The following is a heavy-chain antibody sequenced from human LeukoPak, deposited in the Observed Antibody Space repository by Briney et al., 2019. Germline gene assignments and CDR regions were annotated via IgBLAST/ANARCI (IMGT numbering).Heavy chain of an antibody. CDR1: GGTFSSYT. D-gene: IGHD1-26*01. CDR3: ARDPAGAAGETLFDY. CDR2: IIPILGIA. J-gene: IGHJ4*02. V-gene: IGHV1-69*04. Sequence: SVKVSCKASGGTFSSYTISWVRQAPGQRLEWMGRIIPILGIANYAQKFQGRVTITADKSTSTAYMELSSLRSEDTAVYYCARDPAGAAGETLFDYWGQGTLVTVSS.